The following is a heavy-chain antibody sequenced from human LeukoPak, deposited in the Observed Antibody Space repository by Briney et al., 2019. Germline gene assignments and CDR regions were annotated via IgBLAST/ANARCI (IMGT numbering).Heavy chain of an antibody. J-gene: IGHJ6*02. D-gene: IGHD2/OR15-2a*01. CDR2: ISYDGSNK. CDR3: ARDHLPELLSHSYYFGMDV. Sequence: GRSLRLSCAASGFTFNSYAMHWVRQAPGKGLEWVALISYDGSNKYYPDSAKGQFTISRDNSKNTVYLQMSSLRAEDTAVYYCARDHLPELLSHSYYFGMDVWGQGTTVTVSS. CDR1: GFTFNSYA. V-gene: IGHV3-30-3*01.